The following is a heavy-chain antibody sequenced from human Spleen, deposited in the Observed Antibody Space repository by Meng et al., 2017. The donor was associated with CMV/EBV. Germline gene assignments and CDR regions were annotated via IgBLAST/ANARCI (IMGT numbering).Heavy chain of an antibody. CDR1: GYTFSDYY. CDR3: ARAPERGPYGVDV. V-gene: IGHV1-2*02. Sequence: ASVKVSCKASGYTFSDYYMHWVRQAPGQGPEWMGWINPNSGGTNYAQKFQGRVTMTRDTSISAAYMELSRLRSDDTAVYYCARAPERGPYGVDVWGQGTTVTVSS. CDR2: INPNSGGT. J-gene: IGHJ6*02.